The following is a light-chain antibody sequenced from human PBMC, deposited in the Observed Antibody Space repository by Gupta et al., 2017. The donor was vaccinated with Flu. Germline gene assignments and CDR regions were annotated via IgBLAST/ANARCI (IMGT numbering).Light chain of an antibody. J-gene: IGKJ1*01. V-gene: IGKV4-1*01. Sequence: NRKSSQCVLYSSNNKNYLAWYQKTPGQPPKLLIYWASTRESGVPDRFSGSGSGTDFTLTISSLQAEDVAVYYCQQYYSTPPAFGQGTKVEIK. CDR3: QQYYSTPPA. CDR1: QCVLYSSNNKNY. CDR2: WAS.